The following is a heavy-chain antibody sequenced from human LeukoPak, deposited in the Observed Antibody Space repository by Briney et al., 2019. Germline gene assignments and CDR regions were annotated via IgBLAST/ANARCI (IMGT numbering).Heavy chain of an antibody. J-gene: IGHJ4*02. CDR2: INSDGSIT. CDR1: VFTFSGSL. Sequence: GGSLRLSCAASVFTFSGSLMHWVRQAPGKGLVWVPPINSDGSITTYADSVKGRFTISRDNAKNSLYLQMNSLRAEDTALYYCARGTGGYCSGGSCQGYYFDYWGQGTLVTVSS. D-gene: IGHD2-15*01. V-gene: IGHV3-74*01. CDR3: ARGTGGYCSGGSCQGYYFDY.